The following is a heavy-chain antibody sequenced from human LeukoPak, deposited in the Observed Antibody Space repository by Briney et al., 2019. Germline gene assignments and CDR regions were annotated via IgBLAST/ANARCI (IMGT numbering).Heavy chain of an antibody. V-gene: IGHV1-69*13. D-gene: IGHD5-24*01. CDR3: ATKRPRDGYNYRYYYYMDV. CDR1: GGTFSSYA. CDR2: IIPIFGTA. J-gene: IGHJ6*03. Sequence: SVKVSCKASGGTFSSYAVNWVRQAPGQGLEWMGGIIPIFGTANYAQKFQGRVTITADESTSTAYMELSSLRSEDTAVYYCATKRPRDGYNYRYYYYMDVWGKGTTVTISS.